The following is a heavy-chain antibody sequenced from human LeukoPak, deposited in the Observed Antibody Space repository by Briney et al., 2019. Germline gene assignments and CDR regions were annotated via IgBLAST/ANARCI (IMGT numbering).Heavy chain of an antibody. CDR1: GFTFSSYS. CDR2: IISSSSYI. V-gene: IGHV3-21*01. CDR3: ARVPGTTAKEYYFDY. Sequence: GGSLTLSCAASGFTFSSYSMNWLRQAPGKGLEWVSSIISSSSYIYYAHSVKGRFTISRDNAKNSLYLQMNSLRAEDTAVYYCARVPGTTAKEYYFDYWGQGTLVTVSS. D-gene: IGHD1-7*01. J-gene: IGHJ4*02.